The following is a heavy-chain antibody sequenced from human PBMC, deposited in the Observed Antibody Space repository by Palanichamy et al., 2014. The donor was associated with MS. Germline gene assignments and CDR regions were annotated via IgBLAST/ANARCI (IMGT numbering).Heavy chain of an antibody. Sequence: YAMSWVRQAPGKGLEWVSGISGSRGNTYYADSVKGRFTMSRDNSENTLYLEMNSLRAEDTAVYYCAKECGVDCYSSLDSWGQGTLVTVSS. D-gene: IGHD2-21*02. CDR1: YA. CDR3: AKECGVDCYSSLDS. V-gene: IGHV3-23*01. J-gene: IGHJ4*02. CDR2: ISGSRGNT.